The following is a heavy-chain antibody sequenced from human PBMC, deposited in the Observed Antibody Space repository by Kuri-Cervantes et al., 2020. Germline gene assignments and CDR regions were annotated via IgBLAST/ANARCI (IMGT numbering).Heavy chain of an antibody. D-gene: IGHD3-22*01. V-gene: IGHV3-21*03. Sequence: GESLKISCAASGFTFSSYSMNWVRQAPGKGLEWVSSISSSSSYIYYADSVKGRFTISRDNAKNSLYLQMNSLRAEDTAVYYCARENYYDSSGYYYPNATDVWGKGTTVTVSS. CDR3: ARENYYDSSGYYYPNATDV. CDR2: ISSSSSYI. CDR1: GFTFSSYS. J-gene: IGHJ6*04.